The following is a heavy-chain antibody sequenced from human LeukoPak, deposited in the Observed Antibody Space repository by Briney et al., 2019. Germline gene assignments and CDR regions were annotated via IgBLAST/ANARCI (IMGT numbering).Heavy chain of an antibody. V-gene: IGHV3-53*01. CDR1: GFTVSSNY. D-gene: IGHD6-13*01. CDR2: IYSGGST. J-gene: IGHJ4*02. Sequence: GGSLRLSCAASGFTVSSNYMSWVRKAPGKGLEWVSVIYSGGSTFYADSVKGRFTISRDNSKNTLYLQMNSLRAEDTAVYYCAVHIVAAFDYWGQGTLVTVSS. CDR3: AVHIVAAFDY.